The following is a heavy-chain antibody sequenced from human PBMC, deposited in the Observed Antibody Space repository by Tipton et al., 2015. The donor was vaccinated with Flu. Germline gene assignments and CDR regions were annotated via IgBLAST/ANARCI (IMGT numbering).Heavy chain of an antibody. CDR2: INHSGST. V-gene: IGHV4-34*01. CDR3: ASTAYIAAAVVDY. D-gene: IGHD6-13*01. Sequence: TLSLTCAVYGGSFSGYYWSWIRQPPGKGLEWIGEINHSGSTNYNPSLKSRVTISVDTSKNQFSLKLSSVTAADTAVYYCASTAYIAAAVVDYWGQGTLVTVSS. J-gene: IGHJ4*02. CDR1: GGSFSGYY.